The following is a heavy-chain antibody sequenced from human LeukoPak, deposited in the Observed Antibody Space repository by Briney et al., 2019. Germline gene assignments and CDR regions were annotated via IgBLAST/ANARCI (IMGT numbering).Heavy chain of an antibody. CDR1: GDSVTSTDYY. Sequence: SETLSLTCTVSGDSVTSTDYYWGWIRQLPGKGLEWIVSINHSGNINYNAPLKSRVTISIDTSKNQFFLKLTDVTAADTAVYYCARQTRSTRTTANWFGPWGQGTLVTVSS. V-gene: IGHV4-39*01. CDR3: ARQTRSTRTTANWFGP. CDR2: INHSGNI. J-gene: IGHJ5*02. D-gene: IGHD4-17*01.